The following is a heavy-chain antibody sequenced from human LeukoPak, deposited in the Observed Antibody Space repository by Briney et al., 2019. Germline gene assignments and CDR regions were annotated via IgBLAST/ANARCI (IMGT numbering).Heavy chain of an antibody. CDR1: GFTFSSYA. CDR2: ISYDGSNK. Sequence: GGSLRLSCAASGFTFSSYAMHWVRQAPGKGLEWVAVISYDGSNKYYADSVKGRFTISRDNSKNTLYLQMNSLRAEDTAVYYCAREIGYYDFWSGPRAWGQGTLVTVSS. J-gene: IGHJ5*02. D-gene: IGHD3-3*01. CDR3: AREIGYYDFWSGPRA. V-gene: IGHV3-30-3*01.